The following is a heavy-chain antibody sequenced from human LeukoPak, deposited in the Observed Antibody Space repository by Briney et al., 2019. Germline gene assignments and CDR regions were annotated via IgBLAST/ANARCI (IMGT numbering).Heavy chain of an antibody. D-gene: IGHD4-11*01. V-gene: IGHV1-69*04. CDR1: GGTFSSYA. CDR3: ALKTVTNWFDP. Sequence: SVEVSCKASGGTFSSYAISWVRQAPGQGLEWMGRIIPIFGIANYAQKFQGRVTITADKSTSTAYMELSSLRSEDTAVYYCALKTVTNWFDPWGQGTLVTVSS. J-gene: IGHJ5*02. CDR2: IIPIFGIA.